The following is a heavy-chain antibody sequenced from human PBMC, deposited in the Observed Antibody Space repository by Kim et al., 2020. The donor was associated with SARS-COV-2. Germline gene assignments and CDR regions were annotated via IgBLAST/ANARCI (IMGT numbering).Heavy chain of an antibody. CDR2: INHSGST. CDR3: ASVSGYLGFDP. V-gene: IGHV4-34*01. CDR1: GGSFSDYY. Sequence: SETLSLTCAVYGGSFSDYYWSWIRQPPGKGLEWIGEINHSGSTNYNPSLKSRVTISVDTAKNQFSLKLSSVTAADTAVYYCASVSGYLGFDPWGQGTLVTVSS. D-gene: IGHD3-22*01. J-gene: IGHJ5*02.